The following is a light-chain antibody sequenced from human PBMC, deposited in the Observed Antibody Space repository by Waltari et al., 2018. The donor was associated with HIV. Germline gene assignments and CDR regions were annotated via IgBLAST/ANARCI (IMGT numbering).Light chain of an antibody. J-gene: IGKJ4*01. CDR2: WAS. CDR1: QSVLYGSDNKNY. Sequence: DIMMTQSLDSLTVSLGERATNKCRSRQSVLYGSDNKNYLAWYQQKPGQSPKVLFYWASSRESGVPDRFSASGSGTDFTLTINSLQAEDVAVYFCHQYFTASWTFGRGTTVQI. CDR3: HQYFTASWT. V-gene: IGKV4-1*01.